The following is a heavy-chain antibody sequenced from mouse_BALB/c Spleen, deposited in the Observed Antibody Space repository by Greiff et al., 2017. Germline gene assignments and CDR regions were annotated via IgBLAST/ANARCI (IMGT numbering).Heavy chain of an antibody. J-gene: IGHJ3*01. Sequence: VQLQQSGPGLVKPSQSLSLTCTVTGYSITSDYAWNWIRQFPGNKLEWMGYISYSGSTSYNPSLKSRISITRDTSKNQFFLQLNSVTTEDTATYYCARSGGYDGLFAYWGQGTLVTVSA. CDR3: ARSGGYDGLFAY. D-gene: IGHD2-2*01. CDR2: ISYSGST. CDR1: GYSITSDYA. V-gene: IGHV3-2*02.